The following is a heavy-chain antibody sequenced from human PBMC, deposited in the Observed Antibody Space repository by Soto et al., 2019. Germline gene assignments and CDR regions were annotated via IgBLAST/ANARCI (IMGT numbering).Heavy chain of an antibody. Sequence: QLQLQESGPGLVKPSETLSLTCTVSGGSISSSSYYWGWIRQPPGKGLEWIGSIYYSGSTYYNPSLKSRVTISVDASKNQFSLKLSSGTAADTAVYYCARVGWGDHDYWGQGTLVTVSS. CDR3: ARVGWGDHDY. J-gene: IGHJ4*02. CDR2: IYYSGST. D-gene: IGHD2-21*02. CDR1: GGSISSSSYY. V-gene: IGHV4-39*01.